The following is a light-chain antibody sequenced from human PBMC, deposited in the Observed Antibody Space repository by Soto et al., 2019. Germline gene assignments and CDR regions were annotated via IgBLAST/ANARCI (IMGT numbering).Light chain of an antibody. J-gene: IGLJ2*01. CDR2: INSDGSH. Sequence: QSVLSQSPSASASLGASVKLTCTLTPGHSTYAIAWYQQRPGQGPTFLMKINSDGSHTKGAGIPDRFSGSSSGAERYLTISNLQSEDENDYYCQAWDAGVVFGGGTKLTVL. CDR3: QAWDAGVV. CDR1: PGHSTYA. V-gene: IGLV4-69*01.